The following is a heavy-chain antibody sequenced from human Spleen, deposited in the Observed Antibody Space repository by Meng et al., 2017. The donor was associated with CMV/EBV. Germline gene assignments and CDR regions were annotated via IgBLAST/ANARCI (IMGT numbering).Heavy chain of an antibody. CDR3: ARESSGSFVLDV. Sequence: GESLKISCAASGFTFSSYSINWVRQAPGKGLEWVSSISSSSSFIYYADSLKGRFTISRDNAENSLYLQMNGLRAEDTAIYYCARESSGSFVLDVWGQGTTVTVSS. J-gene: IGHJ6*02. CDR1: GFTFSSYS. V-gene: IGHV3-21*01. D-gene: IGHD6-25*01. CDR2: ISSSSSFI.